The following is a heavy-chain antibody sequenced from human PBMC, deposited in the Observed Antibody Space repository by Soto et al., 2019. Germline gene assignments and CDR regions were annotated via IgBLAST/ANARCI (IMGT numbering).Heavy chain of an antibody. D-gene: IGHD5-12*01. CDR3: ARLSGMATIGAFDI. V-gene: IGHV5-51*01. CDR1: GYSFIGYW. J-gene: IGHJ3*02. CDR2: IYPGDSDT. Sequence: GESLKISCKGSGYSFIGYWIGWVRQMPRKGPERMGIIYPGDSDTKNSPSFQGQVTISADKSISTAYLQWSSLKASDTAMYYCARLSGMATIGAFDIWGQGTMVTVSS.